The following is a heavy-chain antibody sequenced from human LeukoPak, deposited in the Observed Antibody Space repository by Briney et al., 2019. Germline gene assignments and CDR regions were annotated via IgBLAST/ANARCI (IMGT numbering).Heavy chain of an antibody. D-gene: IGHD3-22*01. CDR2: ISSSSSYI. V-gene: IGHV3-21*01. CDR3: ASSNYYDSSGYYYAPLVDY. Sequence: PGGSLRLSCAASGFTFSSYSMNWVRQAPGKGLEWVSSISSSSSYIYYADSVKGRFTISRDNAKNSLYLQMNSLRAEDTAVYYCASSNYYDSSGYYYAPLVDYWGQGTLVTVSS. J-gene: IGHJ4*02. CDR1: GFTFSSYS.